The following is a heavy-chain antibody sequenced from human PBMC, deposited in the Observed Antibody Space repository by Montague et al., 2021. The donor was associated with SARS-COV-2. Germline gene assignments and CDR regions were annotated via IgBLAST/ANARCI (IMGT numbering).Heavy chain of an antibody. CDR3: VRGGTMTVVVFDY. J-gene: IGHJ4*02. Sequence: SETLSLTCTVSGDSISNSNWWTWVCQSPGRGLEWIGEIFRSGDSXYNPSLKSRVTMSVDMSRNQFSLSLSNVTAADTAIYYCVRGGTMTVVVFDYWGQGTLVTVSS. CDR1: GDSISNSNW. D-gene: IGHD3-22*01. V-gene: IGHV4-4*02. CDR2: IFRSGDS.